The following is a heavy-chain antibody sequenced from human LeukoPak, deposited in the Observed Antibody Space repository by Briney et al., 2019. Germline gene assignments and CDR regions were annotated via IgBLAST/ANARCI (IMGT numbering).Heavy chain of an antibody. CDR3: ARCHDYGDYVWFDP. V-gene: IGHV4-59*01. CDR2: IYYSGST. D-gene: IGHD4-17*01. J-gene: IGHJ5*02. CDR1: GGSISSYY. Sequence: PSETLSLTCTVSGGSISSYYWSWIRQPPGKGLEWIGYIYYSGSTNYNPSLKSRVTISVDTSKNQFSLKLSSVTAADTAVYYCARCHDYGDYVWFDPWGQGTLVTVSS.